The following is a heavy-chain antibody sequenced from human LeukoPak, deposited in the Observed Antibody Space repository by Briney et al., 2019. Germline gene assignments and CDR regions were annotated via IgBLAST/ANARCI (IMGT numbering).Heavy chain of an antibody. J-gene: IGHJ4*02. CDR3: VKTESSGYYYFDY. V-gene: IGHV3-48*03. CDR1: GFTFSSYE. Sequence: QPGGSLRLSCAAAGFTFSSYEMNWVRQAPGKGLEWVSYISSSGSTIYYADSVKGRFTISRDNAKNSLYLQMNSLRAEDTAVYYCVKTESSGYYYFDYWGQGTLVTVSS. D-gene: IGHD3-22*01. CDR2: ISSSGSTI.